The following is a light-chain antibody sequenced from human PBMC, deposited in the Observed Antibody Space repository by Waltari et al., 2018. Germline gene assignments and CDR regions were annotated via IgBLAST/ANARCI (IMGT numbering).Light chain of an antibody. CDR1: QSLVHRDGDTY. CDR3: MQGTHWPPWT. Sequence: VVVTQSPLSLAVTLGQSASISCRSSQSLVHRDGDTYLHWFQQRPGQSPRRLIYKVSNRDSGVPDRFSGSGSDTEFTLKISRVEAEDVGVYFCMQGTHWPPWTFGQGTKVEIK. CDR2: KVS. V-gene: IGKV2-30*02. J-gene: IGKJ1*01.